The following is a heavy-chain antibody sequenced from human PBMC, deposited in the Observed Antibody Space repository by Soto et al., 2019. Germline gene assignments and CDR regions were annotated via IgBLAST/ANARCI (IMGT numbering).Heavy chain of an antibody. Sequence: EVQLVQSGAEVKKPGESLRISCKGSGYSFTSYWISWVRQMPGKGLEWMGRIDPIDSYIQYSPSFQGHVSISVDKSISTAYLKWSGLKASDTDMYYCARPESPTSCFDPWGQGTLVSVSS. CDR3: ARPESPTSCFDP. CDR1: GYSFTSYW. J-gene: IGHJ5*02. CDR2: IDPIDSYI. V-gene: IGHV5-10-1*01.